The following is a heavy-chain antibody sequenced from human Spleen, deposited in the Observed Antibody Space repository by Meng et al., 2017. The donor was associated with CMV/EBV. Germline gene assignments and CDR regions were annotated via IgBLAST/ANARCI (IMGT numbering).Heavy chain of an antibody. CDR2: INHTGRT. D-gene: IGHD3-16*02. J-gene: IGHJ4*02. CDR3: ARVGDWSSYLEF. V-gene: IGHV4-4*01. Sequence: CSVAGFSRTGSSGGSWDRQAQGEGREWIGEINHTGRTNYNPSLESRLTMSVDKSKNEFSLTVTSLTAADTAVYFCARVGDWSSYLEFWGQGALVTVSS. CDR1: GFSRTGSSG.